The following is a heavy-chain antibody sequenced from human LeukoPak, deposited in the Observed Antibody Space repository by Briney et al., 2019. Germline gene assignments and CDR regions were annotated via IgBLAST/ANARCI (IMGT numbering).Heavy chain of an antibody. D-gene: IGHD1-26*01. J-gene: IGHJ4*02. Sequence: GGSLRLSCAASGFIFSNAWMSWLRQAPGKGLEWLGRIKRKTDDWTTDYAAPVKGRFSISRDDSKNTVYLQMNSLKTEDTAVYYCATDLLDYWGQGTLVTVSS. CDR3: ATDLLDY. V-gene: IGHV3-15*01. CDR2: IKRKTDDWTT. CDR1: GFIFSNAW.